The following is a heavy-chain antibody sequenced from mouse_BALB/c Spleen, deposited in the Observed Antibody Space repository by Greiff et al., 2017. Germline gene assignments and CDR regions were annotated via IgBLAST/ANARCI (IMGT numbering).Heavy chain of an antibody. CDR1: GYAFSSYW. CDR3: RRSDAGSWGLDY. V-gene: IGHV1-80*01. Sequence: QVQLQQSGAELVRPGSSVKISCKASGYAFSSYWMNWVKQRPGQGLEWIGQIYPGDGDTNYNGKFKGKATLTADKSSSTAYMQLSSLTSEDSAVYFCRRSDAGSWGLDYWGQGTTVTVSA. J-gene: IGHJ2*01. CDR2: IYPGDGDT.